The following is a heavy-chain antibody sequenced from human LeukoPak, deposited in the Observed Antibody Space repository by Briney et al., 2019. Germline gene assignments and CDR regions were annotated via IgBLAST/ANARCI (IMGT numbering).Heavy chain of an antibody. Sequence: GASVKVSCKASGYTFTGYYLHWVRQAPGQGLEWMGWINPNSGGTNYAQKFQGRVTMTRDTSISTAYMELSRLRSDDTAVYYCARPTDYYGSGPGGYYYYYMDVWGKGTTVTVSS. J-gene: IGHJ6*03. D-gene: IGHD3-10*01. CDR2: INPNSGGT. CDR3: ARPTDYYGSGPGGYYYYYMDV. CDR1: GYTFTGYY. V-gene: IGHV1-2*02.